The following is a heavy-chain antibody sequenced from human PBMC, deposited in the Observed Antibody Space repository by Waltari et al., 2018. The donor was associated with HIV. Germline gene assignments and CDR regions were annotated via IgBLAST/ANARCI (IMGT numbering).Heavy chain of an antibody. D-gene: IGHD6-19*01. Sequence: QVLLQESGPRQVKPSATLSLTCTVSGASVSSGNDYWAWFRQPPGKGLEWIGDVYYIGTTNYTPSLKSRVAISVDLSMNQFSLELTSVTAADTAVYYCARYPIALGTVFDYWSQGTLVTVSS. J-gene: IGHJ4*02. CDR2: VYYIGTT. CDR3: ARYPIALGTVFDY. CDR1: GASVSSGNDY. V-gene: IGHV4-39*07.